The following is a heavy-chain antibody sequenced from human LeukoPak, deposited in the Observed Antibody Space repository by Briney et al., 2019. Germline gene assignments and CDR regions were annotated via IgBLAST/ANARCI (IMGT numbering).Heavy chain of an antibody. CDR1: GFIISNAW. J-gene: IGHJ4*02. CDR2: IKSKTEGGTT. Sequence: GGTLRLSCAASGFIISNAWMNWVRQAPGKGLEWVGRIKSKTEGGTTDYAAPVKGRFTISRDDSQNTVDLQISSLTAEDTAMYFCTTTYIVAVTRKFGDYWGQGTLVVVSS. V-gene: IGHV3-15*01. CDR3: TTTYIVAVTRKFGDY. D-gene: IGHD5-12*01.